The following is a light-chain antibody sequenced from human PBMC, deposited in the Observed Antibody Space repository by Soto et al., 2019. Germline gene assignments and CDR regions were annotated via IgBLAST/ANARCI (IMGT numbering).Light chain of an antibody. J-gene: IGKJ1*01. CDR1: QSVSSSS. Sequence: ETVLTQSPCTLSLSQGESATLSFRASQSVSSSSLAWYQQLPGQAPRLLIYGASSRATGIPDRFSGSGSGTDFTLTISRLEPEDFAVYYCQQYGSSHRTFGQGPKVEIK. V-gene: IGKV3-20*01. CDR3: QQYGSSHRT. CDR2: GAS.